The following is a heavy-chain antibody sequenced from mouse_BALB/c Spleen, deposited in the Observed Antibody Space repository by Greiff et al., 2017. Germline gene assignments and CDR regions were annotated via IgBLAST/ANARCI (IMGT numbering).Heavy chain of an antibody. V-gene: IGHV5-6-3*01. J-gene: IGHJ4*01. Sequence: DVMLVESGGGLVQPGGSLKLSCAASGFTFSSYGMSWVRQTPDKRLELVATINSNGGSTYYPDSVKGRFTISRDNAKNTLYLQMSSLQSEDTAMYYCARDDGLPYAMDYWGQGTSVTVSS. CDR1: GFTFSSYG. D-gene: IGHD2-4*01. CDR2: INSNGGST. CDR3: ARDDGLPYAMDY.